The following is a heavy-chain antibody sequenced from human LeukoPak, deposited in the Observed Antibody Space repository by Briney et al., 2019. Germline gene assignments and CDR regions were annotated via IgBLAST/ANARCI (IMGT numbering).Heavy chain of an antibody. V-gene: IGHV1-2*06. CDR3: ARMPAGSSTTNDY. CDR1: GYTFTGYY. J-gene: IGHJ4*02. CDR2: INPNSGGT. Sequence: GASVKVSCKASGYTFTGYYMHWVRQAPGQGLEWIGRINPNSGGTNHAQKFQGRVTMTRDTSISTAYMELSRLRSDDTAVYYCARMPAGSSTTNDYWGQGTLVTVST. D-gene: IGHD2-2*01.